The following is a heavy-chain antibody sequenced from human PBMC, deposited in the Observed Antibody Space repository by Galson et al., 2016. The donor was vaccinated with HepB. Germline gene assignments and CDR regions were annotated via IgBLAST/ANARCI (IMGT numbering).Heavy chain of an antibody. CDR2: IKQDGSEK. V-gene: IGHV3-7*03. Sequence: SLRLSCAASGVAFSDFWMSWVRQAPGKGLEWVANIKQDGSEKYYVDSVKGRFTISRDNGKNSLYLQMNSLRAEDTAVYYCARELSELVIVGATFLDYYYGMDVWGQGTTVTVS. D-gene: IGHD1-26*01. CDR3: ARELSELVIVGATFLDYYYGMDV. J-gene: IGHJ6*02. CDR1: GVAFSDFW.